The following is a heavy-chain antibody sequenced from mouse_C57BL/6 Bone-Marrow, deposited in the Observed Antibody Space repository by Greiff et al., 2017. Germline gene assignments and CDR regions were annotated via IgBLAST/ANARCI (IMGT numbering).Heavy chain of an antibody. CDR1: GFTFSSYA. D-gene: IGHD2-2*01. J-gene: IGHJ1*03. V-gene: IGHV5-4*01. CDR3: ARYAYDEGWYFDV. Sequence: EVQVVESGGGLVKPGGSLKLSCAASGFTFSSYAMSWVRQTPEKRLEWVATISDGGSYTYYPDNVKGRFTISRNNAKNNLYLQMSNLKSEDTAMYYCARYAYDEGWYFDVWGTGTTVTVSS. CDR2: ISDGGSYT.